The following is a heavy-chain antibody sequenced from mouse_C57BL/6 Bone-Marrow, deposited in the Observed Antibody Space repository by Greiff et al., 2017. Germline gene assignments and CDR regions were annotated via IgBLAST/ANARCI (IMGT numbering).Heavy chain of an antibody. J-gene: IGHJ4*01. D-gene: IGHD5-1*01. CDR3: ARQSDEYRYYYAMDY. Sequence: DVKLVESGGGLVQPGGSLKLSCAASGFTFSDYYMYWVRQTPEKRLEWVAYISNGGGSTYYPATVKGRFTISRDNAKNTQYLQMSRLKSEDTAMYYCARQSDEYRYYYAMDYWGQGTSVTVSS. CDR2: ISNGGGST. V-gene: IGHV5-12*01. CDR1: GFTFSDYY.